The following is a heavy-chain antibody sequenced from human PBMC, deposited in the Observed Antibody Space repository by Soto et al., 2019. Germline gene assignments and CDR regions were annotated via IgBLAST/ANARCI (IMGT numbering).Heavy chain of an antibody. J-gene: IGHJ3*02. CDR3: ARPMDSSLADGFDI. CDR2: IYYSGTT. CDR1: GGSISSSDYY. V-gene: IGHV4-39*01. Sequence: QLQLQESGPGLVKPSETLSLTCTVSGGSISSSDYYWGWIRQPPGKGLEWIGSIYYSGTTYYNPSLKGRVAISVHSSKNQFSLKLSSVAAADTAVYYCARPMDSSLADGFDIWGQGTMVTVSS. D-gene: IGHD2-2*03.